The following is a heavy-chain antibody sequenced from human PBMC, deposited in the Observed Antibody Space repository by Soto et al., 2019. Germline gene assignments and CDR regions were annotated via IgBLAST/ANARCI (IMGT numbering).Heavy chain of an antibody. Sequence: SQTLSLTCAISGDSVSSKNAAWNWIRQSPSRGLEWLGRTYFRSKWFNDYAPFVKSRITINPDTSKNQFSLQLSSVTPEDSAMYYCAGRLFDSGSAFDSWGQGGLVTVSS. CDR2: TYFRSKWFN. CDR1: GDSVSSKNAA. V-gene: IGHV6-1*01. CDR3: AGRLFDSGSAFDS. J-gene: IGHJ4*02. D-gene: IGHD5-12*01.